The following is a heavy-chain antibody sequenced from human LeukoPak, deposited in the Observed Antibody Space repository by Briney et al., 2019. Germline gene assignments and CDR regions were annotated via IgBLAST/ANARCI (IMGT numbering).Heavy chain of an antibody. CDR2: ISAYNGNT. CDR3: ARAGPQLVTEYYGMDV. V-gene: IGHV1-18*01. D-gene: IGHD6-13*01. J-gene: IGHJ6*02. CDR1: GYTFTSYG. Sequence: ASVKVSCKAFGYTFTSYGISWVRQAPGQGLEWMGWISAYNGNTNYAQKLQGRVTMTTDTSTSTAYMELRSLRSDDTAVYYCARAGPQLVTEYYGMDVWGQGTTVTVSS.